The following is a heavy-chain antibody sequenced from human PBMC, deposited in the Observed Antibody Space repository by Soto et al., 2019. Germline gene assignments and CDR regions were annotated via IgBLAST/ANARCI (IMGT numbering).Heavy chain of an antibody. CDR3: ARGRRYFDWLPHHDAFDI. CDR1: GYTFTGYY. D-gene: IGHD3-9*01. J-gene: IGHJ3*02. V-gene: IGHV1-2*04. Sequence: ASVKVSCKASGYTFTGYYMHWVRQAPGQGLERVGWINPNSGGTNYAQKFQGWVTMTRDTSISTAYMELSRLRSDDTAVYYCARGRRYFDWLPHHDAFDIWGQGTMVTVSS. CDR2: INPNSGGT.